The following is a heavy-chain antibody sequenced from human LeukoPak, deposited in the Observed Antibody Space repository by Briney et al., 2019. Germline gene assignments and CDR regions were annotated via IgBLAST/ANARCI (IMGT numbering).Heavy chain of an antibody. V-gene: IGHV3-53*01. D-gene: IGHD3-10*01. Sequence: GGSLRLSCAASGFPISTNYMSWVRQAPGKGPEWVSIIYSGGNTFYADSVKGRFTISRDSSKNTLFLQMISMRAEDTAVYYCARDHITMIRGVSYYYYGMDVWGQGTTVTVSS. CDR2: IYSGGNT. CDR3: ARDHITMIRGVSYYYYGMDV. CDR1: GFPISTNY. J-gene: IGHJ6*02.